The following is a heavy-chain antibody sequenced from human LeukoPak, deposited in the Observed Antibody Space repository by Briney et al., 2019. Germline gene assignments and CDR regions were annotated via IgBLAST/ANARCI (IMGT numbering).Heavy chain of an antibody. J-gene: IGHJ6*03. V-gene: IGHV4-4*07. CDR1: GGSISSYY. Sequence: PSETLSLTCTVSGGSISSYYWSWIRQPAGKGLEWIGRIYTSGSTNYNPSLKSRVTISVDKSKNQFSVKLSAGTAAEPAVYYCARRGRYGSGPYYYYMDVWGNGNTVTVS. CDR2: IYTSGST. D-gene: IGHD3-10*01. CDR3: ARRGRYGSGPYYYYMDV.